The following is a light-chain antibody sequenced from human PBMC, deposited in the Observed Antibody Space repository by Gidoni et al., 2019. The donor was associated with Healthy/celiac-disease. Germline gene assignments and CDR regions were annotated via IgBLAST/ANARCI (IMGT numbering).Light chain of an antibody. CDR3: QQRSNWPPYT. CDR2: DAS. V-gene: IGKV3-11*01. CDR1: QSVSSY. Sequence: EIVLIQSPATLSLSPGERATLSCRASQSVSSYLAWYQPKPGQAPRLLIYDASNRATGIPARFSGSGSGTDFTLTISSLEPEDFAVYYCQQRSNWPPYTFGQGTKLEIK. J-gene: IGKJ2*01.